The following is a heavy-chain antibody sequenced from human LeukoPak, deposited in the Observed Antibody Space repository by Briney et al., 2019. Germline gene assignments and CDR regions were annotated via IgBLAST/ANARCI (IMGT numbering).Heavy chain of an antibody. V-gene: IGHV3-33*01. CDR1: GFPFSNYG. Sequence: PGGSLRLSCAASGFPFSNYGIHWVRQAPGKGLDWVAVIWYDGNNKNYADSVKGRFTISRDNAKNSLFLQMDSLRADDTAVYYCAIWFEPGQAVVVTAAGHYWGQGTLVTVSS. D-gene: IGHD2-21*02. CDR3: AIWFEPGQAVVVTAAGHY. CDR2: IWYDGNNK. J-gene: IGHJ4*02.